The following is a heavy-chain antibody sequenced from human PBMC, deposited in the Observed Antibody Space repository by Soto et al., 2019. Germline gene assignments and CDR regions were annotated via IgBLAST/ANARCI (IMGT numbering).Heavy chain of an antibody. CDR2: ISYDGSNK. Sequence: GGSLRLSCAASGFTLSSYAMHWVRQDPGKGLEWVAVISYDGSNKYYADSVKGRFTISRDNSKNTLYRQMNSLRAEDTAVYYCARVGGAYMSSSSVAGFWGQGTLVTVSS. J-gene: IGHJ4*02. CDR1: GFTLSSYA. D-gene: IGHD6-6*01. CDR3: ARVGGAYMSSSSVAGF. V-gene: IGHV3-30-3*01.